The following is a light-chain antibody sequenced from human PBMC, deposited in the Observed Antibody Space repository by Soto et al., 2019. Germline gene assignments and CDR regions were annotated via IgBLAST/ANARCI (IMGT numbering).Light chain of an antibody. V-gene: IGKV3-15*01. CDR2: GAF. J-gene: IGKJ5*01. CDR1: QSVKIN. CDR3: QQYNNWPPIT. Sequence: EIVMTQSPATLSVSPGERATLSCRASQSVKINLAWYQQKPGQAPRLLIYGAFTRATGIPARFSGSGSWTEFTLTISNLQSEDFAVYYCQQYNNWPPITFGQGTRVEIK.